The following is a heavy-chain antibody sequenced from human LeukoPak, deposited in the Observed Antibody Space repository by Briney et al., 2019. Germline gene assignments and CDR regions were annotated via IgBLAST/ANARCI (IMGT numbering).Heavy chain of an antibody. CDR3: AARARIQPFDY. D-gene: IGHD5-18*01. CDR1: GGSFSGYY. J-gene: IGHJ4*02. CDR2: INHSGST. Sequence: PSETLSLTCAVYGGSFSGYYWSWIRQPPGKGLEWIGEINHSGSTNYNPSLKSRVTIPVDTSKNQFSLKLSSVTAADTAVYYCAARARIQPFDYWGQGTLVTVSS. V-gene: IGHV4-34*01.